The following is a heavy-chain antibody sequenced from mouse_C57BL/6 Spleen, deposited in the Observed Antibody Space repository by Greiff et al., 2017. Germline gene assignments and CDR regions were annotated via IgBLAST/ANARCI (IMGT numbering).Heavy chain of an antibody. Sequence: EVKLVESGEGLVKPGGSLKLSCAASGFTFSSYAMSWVRQTPEKRLEWVAYISSGGDYIYYADTVKGRFTISRDNARNTLYLQMSSLKSEDTAMYYCTRDGYYGGGYYAMDYWGQGTSVTVSS. J-gene: IGHJ4*01. V-gene: IGHV5-9-1*02. D-gene: IGHD2-3*01. CDR3: TRDGYYGGGYYAMDY. CDR2: ISSGGDYI. CDR1: GFTFSSYA.